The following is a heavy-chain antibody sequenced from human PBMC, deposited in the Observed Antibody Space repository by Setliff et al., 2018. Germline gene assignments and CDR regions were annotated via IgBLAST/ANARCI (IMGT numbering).Heavy chain of an antibody. Sequence: GASVKVSCKASGYAFTNYYMFWVRQAPGQGPEWMGTINTGGGSASIVDQFQGRVTMTRDTSTSTVYLELNSLRSDDTAVYYCVRGGSAAAGKKGVFEHWGQGTLVTVSS. CDR3: VRGGSAAAGKKGVFEH. D-gene: IGHD6-13*01. CDR1: GYAFTNYY. V-gene: IGHV1-46*01. J-gene: IGHJ4*02. CDR2: INTGGGSA.